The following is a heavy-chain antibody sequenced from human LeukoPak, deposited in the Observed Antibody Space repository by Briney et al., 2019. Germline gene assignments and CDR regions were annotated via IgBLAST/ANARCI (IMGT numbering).Heavy chain of an antibody. J-gene: IGHJ3*02. Sequence: GGSLRLSCAASGFTFSSYAMHWVRQAPGKGLEWVAVISYDGSNKYCADSVKGRFTISRDNSKNTLYLQMNSLRAEDTAVYYCARLTGRSFDIWGQGTMVTVSS. CDR3: ARLTGRSFDI. CDR2: ISYDGSNK. CDR1: GFTFSSYA. V-gene: IGHV3-30-3*01.